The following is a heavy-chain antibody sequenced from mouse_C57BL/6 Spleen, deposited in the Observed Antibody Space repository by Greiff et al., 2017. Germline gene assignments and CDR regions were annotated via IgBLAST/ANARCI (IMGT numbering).Heavy chain of an antibody. V-gene: IGHV1-26*01. J-gene: IGHJ4*01. Sequence: VQLQQSGPELVKPGASVKISCKASGYTFTDYYMNWVKQSHGKSLEWIGDINPNNGGTSYNQKFKGKATLTVDKSSSTAYMELRSLTSEDSAVYYCARGGYYSNYPPMDYWGQGTSVTVSS. CDR2: INPNNGGT. D-gene: IGHD2-5*01. CDR3: ARGGYYSNYPPMDY. CDR1: GYTFTDYY.